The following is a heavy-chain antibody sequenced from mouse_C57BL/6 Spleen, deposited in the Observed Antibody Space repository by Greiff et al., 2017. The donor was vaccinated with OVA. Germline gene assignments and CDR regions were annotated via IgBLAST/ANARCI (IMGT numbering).Heavy chain of an antibody. CDR1: GYTFTDYY. V-gene: IGHV1-26*01. CDR2: INPNNGGT. J-gene: IGHJ3*01. Sequence: VQLQQSGPELVKPGASVKISCKASGYTFTDYYMNWVKQSHGKSLEWIGDINPNNGGTSYNQKFKGKATLTVDKSSSTAYMELRSLTSEDSAVYYCAEGNYLWFAYWGQGTLVTVSA. D-gene: IGHD2-1*01. CDR3: AEGNYLWFAY.